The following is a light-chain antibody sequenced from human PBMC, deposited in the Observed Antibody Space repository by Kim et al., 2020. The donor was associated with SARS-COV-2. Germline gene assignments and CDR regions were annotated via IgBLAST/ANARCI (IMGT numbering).Light chain of an antibody. V-gene: IGLV10-54*02. CDR1: STIVGNEG. CDR2: RNN. Sequence: NPRHTGTGNSTIVGNEGEALLQQHQGHPPKLLSYRNNNRTSGISERVSASRSGNTASLTITGLQPEDEDDYYCSALDSSISARDVFGSGTKVTVL. CDR3: SALDSSISARDV. J-gene: IGLJ6*01.